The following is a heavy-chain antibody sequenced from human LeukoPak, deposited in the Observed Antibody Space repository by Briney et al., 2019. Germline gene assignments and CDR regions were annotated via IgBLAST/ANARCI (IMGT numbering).Heavy chain of an antibody. CDR3: ARHDYGDYGYYCGMDV. D-gene: IGHD4-17*01. V-gene: IGHV5-51*01. CDR1: GYSFTSYW. CDR2: IYPGDSDT. J-gene: IGHJ6*02. Sequence: GESLKISCKGSGYSFTSYWIGWVRQMPGKGLEWMGIIYPGDSDTRYSPSFQGQVTISADKSISTAYLRWSSLKASDTAMYYCARHDYGDYGYYCGMDVWGQGTTVTVSS.